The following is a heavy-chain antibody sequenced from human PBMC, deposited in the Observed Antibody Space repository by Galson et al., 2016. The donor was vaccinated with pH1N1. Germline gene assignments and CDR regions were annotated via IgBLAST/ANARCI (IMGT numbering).Heavy chain of an antibody. CDR2: NNPNGRRT. CDR1: GHNFSDFF. D-gene: IGHD3-10*01. Sequence: SVKVSCKASGHNFSDFFITWVRQAPGQGLESMGMNNPNGRRTTYAENFKGRITMTRGTSTTTMYLEVSSLRPEDTAVYYCAREGGQHYYGSGNYPLDLWGQGTLVTVSS. J-gene: IGHJ5*02. V-gene: IGHV1-46*01. CDR3: AREGGQHYYGSGNYPLDL.